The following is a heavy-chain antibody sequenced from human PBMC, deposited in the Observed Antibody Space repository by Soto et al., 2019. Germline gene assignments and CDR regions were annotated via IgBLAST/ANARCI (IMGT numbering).Heavy chain of an antibody. V-gene: IGHV4-39*01. Sequence: SETLSLTCAVSGGSIYRSGYYWGWIRQPPGRGLEWIGNIDYNGVTYSNPSLKSRVTISRDTSKNQFSLKLTSVTAADTALYYCGKVLVGATGHTDSDSWGPGTLVTVSS. CDR1: GGSIYRSGYY. CDR3: GKVLVGATGHTDSDS. D-gene: IGHD2-15*01. J-gene: IGHJ4*02. CDR2: IDYNGVT.